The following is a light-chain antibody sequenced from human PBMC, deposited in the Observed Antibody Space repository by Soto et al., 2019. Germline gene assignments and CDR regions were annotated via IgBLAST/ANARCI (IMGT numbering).Light chain of an antibody. CDR1: SGHSSYA. V-gene: IGLV4-69*01. J-gene: IGLJ1*01. CDR3: KTWGTGINYV. Sequence: QTVVTQSPSASASLGASVKLTCTLSSGHSSYAIAWHQQQPEKGPRYLMKVNSDGSHTKGDGIPDRFSGSSSGAERYLIISSRQSEDEADYYCKTWGTGINYVFGTGTKLTVL. CDR2: VNSDGSH.